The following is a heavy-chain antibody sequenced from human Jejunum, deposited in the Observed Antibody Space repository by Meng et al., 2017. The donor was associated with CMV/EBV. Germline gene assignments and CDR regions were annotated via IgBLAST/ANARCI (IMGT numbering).Heavy chain of an antibody. CDR2: ISSSSRYI. J-gene: IGHJ5*02. CDR3: ARDIDH. V-gene: IGHV3-21*01. Sequence: RLVESGGGLVKPGGSLRLSCAASGFTFSNAWMSWVRQVPGKGLEWVSSISSSSRYINYADSVKGRFTISRDNAKNSLYLQMNSLRVEDTAIYYCARDIDHWGQGTLVTVSS. CDR1: GFTFSNAW.